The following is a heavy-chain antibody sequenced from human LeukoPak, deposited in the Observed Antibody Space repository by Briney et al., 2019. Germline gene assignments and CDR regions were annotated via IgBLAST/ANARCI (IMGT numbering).Heavy chain of an antibody. D-gene: IGHD6-19*01. V-gene: IGHV4-61*02. J-gene: IGHJ4*02. CDR3: ASEVSSGWYEIDY. CDR2: IYTSGST. CDR1: GGSISCGSYY. Sequence: SETLSLTCTVSGGSISCGSYYWSWIRQPAGKGLEWIGRIYTSGSTNYNPSLKSRVTISVDTSKNQFSLKLSSVTAADTAVYYCASEVSSGWYEIDYWGQGTLVTVSS.